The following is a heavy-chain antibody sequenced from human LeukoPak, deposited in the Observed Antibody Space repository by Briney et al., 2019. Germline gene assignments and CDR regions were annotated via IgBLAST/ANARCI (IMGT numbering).Heavy chain of an antibody. D-gene: IGHD1-14*01. CDR3: ARDDERVDHADFDI. J-gene: IGHJ3*02. Sequence: SETLSLTCPVYGGSVSSYYSSWIRQPPGKGLEWIGYIHHSGSTTYNPSLHSRVTISFDTPKNQFSLKLSSVTAADTAVYYCARDDERVDHADFDIWGQCTMVTVSS. CDR2: IHHSGST. V-gene: IGHV4-59*02. CDR1: GGSVSSYY.